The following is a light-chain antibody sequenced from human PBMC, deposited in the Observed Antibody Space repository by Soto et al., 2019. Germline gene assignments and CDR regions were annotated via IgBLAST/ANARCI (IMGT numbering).Light chain of an antibody. CDR2: EVS. J-gene: IGLJ2*01. Sequence: QSVLTQPASVSGSPGQSITISCTGTSSDVGGYNYVSWYQQNPGKAPKLIIYEVSNRPSGVSYRFSASKSGNAASLTISGLQAEDEADYYCSSYTSSTTVVFGGGTKLTVL. CDR3: SSYTSSTTVV. V-gene: IGLV2-14*01. CDR1: SSDVGGYNY.